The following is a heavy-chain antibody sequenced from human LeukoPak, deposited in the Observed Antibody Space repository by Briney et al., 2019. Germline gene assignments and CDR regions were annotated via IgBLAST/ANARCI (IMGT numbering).Heavy chain of an antibody. D-gene: IGHD2-21*02. J-gene: IGHJ4*02. CDR1: GYTFTSYD. Sequence: ASVKVTCKASGYTFTSYDINWVRQATGQGLEWMGWMNPNSGNTGYAQKFQGRVTMTRNTSISTAYMELSSLRSEDTAVYYCAKDHVVVTANLLGYWGQGTLVTVSS. CDR2: MNPNSGNT. V-gene: IGHV1-8*01. CDR3: AKDHVVVTANLLGY.